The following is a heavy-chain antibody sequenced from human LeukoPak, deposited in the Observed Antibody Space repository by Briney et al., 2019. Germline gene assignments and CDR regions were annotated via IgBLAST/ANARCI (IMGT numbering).Heavy chain of an antibody. D-gene: IGHD2-15*01. CDR3: ARAISGGSCYDY. CDR1: GGSFSGCY. CDR2: INHSGST. J-gene: IGHJ4*02. V-gene: IGHV4-34*01. Sequence: SETLSLTCAVYGGSFSGCYWSWIRQPPGTGLEWIGEINHSGSTNYNPSLKSRVTISVDTSKNQFSLKLSSVTAADTAVYYCARAISGGSCYDYWGQGTLVTVSS.